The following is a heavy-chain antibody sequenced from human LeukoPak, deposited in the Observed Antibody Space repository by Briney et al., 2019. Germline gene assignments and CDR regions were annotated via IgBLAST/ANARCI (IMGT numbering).Heavy chain of an antibody. CDR1: GFTLSTNA. V-gene: IGHV3-7*03. CDR2: IKQDGSEK. Sequence: GGSLRLSCLTSGFTLSTNAMSWVRQAPGKGLEWVANIKQDGSEKYYVDSVKGRFTISRDNAKNSLYLQMNSLRAEDTAVYYCARDSSAFPYYYGSGSSDYWGQGTLVTVSS. CDR3: ARDSSAFPYYYGSGSSDY. J-gene: IGHJ4*02. D-gene: IGHD3-10*01.